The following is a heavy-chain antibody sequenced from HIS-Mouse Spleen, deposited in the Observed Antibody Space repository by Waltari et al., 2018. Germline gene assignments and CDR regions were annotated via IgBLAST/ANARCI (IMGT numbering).Heavy chain of an antibody. CDR3: AKDRGSQFDY. D-gene: IGHD1-26*01. J-gene: IGHJ4*02. Sequence: QVQLLESGGGVVPPGRPRRLSCAASGFPSSSYGMHWVRQAPGKGLEWVAVISYDGSNKYYADSVKGRFTISRDNSKNTLYLQMNSLRAEDTAVYYCAKDRGSQFDYWGQGTLVTVSS. CDR1: GFPSSSYG. CDR2: ISYDGSNK. V-gene: IGHV3-30*18.